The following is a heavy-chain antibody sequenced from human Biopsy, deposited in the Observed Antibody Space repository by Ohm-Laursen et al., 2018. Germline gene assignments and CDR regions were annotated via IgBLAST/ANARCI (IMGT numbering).Heavy chain of an antibody. CDR1: GASISSYY. D-gene: IGHD4-11*01. J-gene: IGHJ6*02. Sequence: SETLSLTCTVSGASISSYYWTWIRQPAGKGLEWIGRIYPGGSTNYNPSLQSRVSISVDTSRNQVSLTLSSVTAADTAVYYCARDSGILNYGNFKYYHYYGMDVWGQGTKVTVSS. V-gene: IGHV4-4*07. CDR2: IYPGGST. CDR3: ARDSGILNYGNFKYYHYYGMDV.